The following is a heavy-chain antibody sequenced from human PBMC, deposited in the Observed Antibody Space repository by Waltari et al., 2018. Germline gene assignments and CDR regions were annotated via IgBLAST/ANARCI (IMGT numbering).Heavy chain of an antibody. CDR2: INHRGST. Sequence: QVQLQQWGAGLLKPSETLSLTCAVYGGSFSGYYWSWIRQPPGKGLECVGEINHRGSTNDNPPLKSRVTISVDTPKDQFSLKLSSVTAADTSVYYCARAQFRSAFDIWGQGTMVTVSS. D-gene: IGHD2-21*01. CDR1: GGSFSGYY. V-gene: IGHV4-34*01. J-gene: IGHJ3*02. CDR3: ARAQFRSAFDI.